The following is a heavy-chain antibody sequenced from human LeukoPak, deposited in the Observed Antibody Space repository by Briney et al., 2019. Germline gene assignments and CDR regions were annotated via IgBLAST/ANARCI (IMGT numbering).Heavy chain of an antibody. J-gene: IGHJ4*02. D-gene: IGHD6-13*01. CDR1: GFTFNNYA. CDR2: IKQDGSEQ. Sequence: PGGSLRLSCAASGFTFNNYAMSWVRQAPGKGLERVAHIKQDGSEQYDVDSVKGRFTISRDNAKNSLYLQMNSLRAEDTAVYYCARMGGYSSTFDYWGQGTLVTVSS. V-gene: IGHV3-7*05. CDR3: ARMGGYSSTFDY.